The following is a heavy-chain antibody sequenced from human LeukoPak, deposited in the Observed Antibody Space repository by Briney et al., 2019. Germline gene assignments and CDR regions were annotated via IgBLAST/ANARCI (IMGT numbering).Heavy chain of an antibody. CDR2: INHSGST. Sequence: PSETLSLTCAVYGGSFSGYYWSWIRQPPGKGLEWIGEINHSGSTNYNPSLKSRVTISVDTSKNQFSLKLSSVTAADTAVYYCARVRGLADSDYWGQGTLVTVSS. D-gene: IGHD6-19*01. V-gene: IGHV4-34*01. J-gene: IGHJ4*02. CDR1: GGSFSGYY. CDR3: ARVRGLADSDY.